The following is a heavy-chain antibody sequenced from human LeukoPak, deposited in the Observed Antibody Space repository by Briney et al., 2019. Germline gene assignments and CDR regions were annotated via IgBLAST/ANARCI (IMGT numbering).Heavy chain of an antibody. CDR2: INNNGDST. CDR1: GFTFDTYK. V-gene: IGHV3-64*01. Sequence: QAGGSLRLSCAASGFTFDTYKMHWVRQAPGKGLEYVSGINNNGDSTYYVTSVRGRFTISRDNIRNTLYLQMGSLRAEDTAVYYCGRSSVEMTTIFAENFGHWGRGTLVSVSS. J-gene: IGHJ1*01. D-gene: IGHD5-24*01. CDR3: GRSSVEMTTIFAENFGH.